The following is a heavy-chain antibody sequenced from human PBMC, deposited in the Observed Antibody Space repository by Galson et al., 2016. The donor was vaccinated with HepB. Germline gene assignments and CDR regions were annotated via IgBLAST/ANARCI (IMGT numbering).Heavy chain of an antibody. V-gene: IGHV3-7*03. CDR2: LKEDGSEK. CDR3: GKHGGFDY. Sequence: SLRLSCAASGLMFSRSWMSWVRQAPGKGLEWVATLKEDGSEKYYVDSVKGRFTISRDNSKNTLYLYMNNLTAGDTAIYYCGKHGGFDYWGQGALVTVSS. CDR1: GLMFSRSW. J-gene: IGHJ4*02. D-gene: IGHD3-16*01.